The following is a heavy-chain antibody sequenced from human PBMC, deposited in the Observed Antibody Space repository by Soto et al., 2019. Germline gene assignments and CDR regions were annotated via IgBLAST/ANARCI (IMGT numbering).Heavy chain of an antibody. J-gene: IGHJ4*02. V-gene: IGHV3-48*03. D-gene: IGHD6-13*01. Sequence: LRLSCAASGFTFSRYEMNWVRQAPGKGLEWISYISTSGSTIYYADSVKGRFTIPRDNAKNSLYLQMNSLRAEDTAVYYCARELAAAGSFDYWGQGTLVTVSS. CDR3: ARELAAAGSFDY. CDR2: ISTSGSTI. CDR1: GFTFSRYE.